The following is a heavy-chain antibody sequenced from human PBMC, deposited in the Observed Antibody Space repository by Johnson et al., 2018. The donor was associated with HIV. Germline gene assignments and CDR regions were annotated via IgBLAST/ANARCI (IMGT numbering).Heavy chain of an antibody. CDR2: INWNGGNT. D-gene: IGHD3-16*01. CDR1: GFTFDDYG. Sequence: EQLVESGGGVVRPGGSLRLSCAASGFTFDDYGMSWVRQVPGKGLEWVSGINWNGGNTGYVDSVKGRFTISRDNAKNSLYLQMNSLRAEDTALYYCAKDASTLGGDAFDIWGQGTMVTVSS. V-gene: IGHV3-20*04. J-gene: IGHJ3*02. CDR3: AKDASTLGGDAFDI.